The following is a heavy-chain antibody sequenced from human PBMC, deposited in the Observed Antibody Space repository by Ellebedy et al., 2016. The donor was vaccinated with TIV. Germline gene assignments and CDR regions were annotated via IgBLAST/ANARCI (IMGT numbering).Heavy chain of an antibody. D-gene: IGHD3-10*01. CDR2: FHSDGSKT. V-gene: IGHV3-74*01. Sequence: GESLKISCAASGFIFSHYWMHWVRQAPGKGLVWVSRFHSDGSKTWYADSVKGRFTFARDNGQNTLYLQMNRLRAEDTAVYYCLRESLGGSFDIWGLGTMVTVSS. CDR1: GFIFSHYW. CDR3: LRESLGGSFDI. J-gene: IGHJ3*02.